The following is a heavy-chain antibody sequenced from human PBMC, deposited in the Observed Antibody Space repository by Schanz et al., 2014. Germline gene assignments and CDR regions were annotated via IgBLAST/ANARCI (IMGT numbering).Heavy chain of an antibody. J-gene: IGHJ4*02. CDR1: GYTFVSYS. CDR2: INVGNGNM. Sequence: QVQLVQSGPEVEKPGASVKVSCKASGYTFVSYSMHWVRQAPGQGLEWMGWINVGNGNMKYSQKFQGRVTITRDTSASTAYMELTSLRSEDTAVYYCARGGYSSGWYDRDIAHFDYWGQGTLVTVSS. D-gene: IGHD6-19*01. V-gene: IGHV1-3*01. CDR3: ARGGYSSGWYDRDIAHFDY.